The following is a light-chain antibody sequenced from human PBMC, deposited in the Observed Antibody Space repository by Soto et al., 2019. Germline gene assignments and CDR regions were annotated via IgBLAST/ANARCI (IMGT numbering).Light chain of an antibody. J-gene: IGKJ5*01. CDR3: QQYNNWPSIT. Sequence: DIQMTQSPSSLSASVGDRVTITCRASQSISSYLNWYQQKPGKAPKLLIYAASSLQSGVPSRFSGSGSGTDFTLTISSLQPEDFAVYYCQQYNNWPSITVGQGTRLESK. CDR2: AAS. V-gene: IGKV1-39*01. CDR1: QSISSY.